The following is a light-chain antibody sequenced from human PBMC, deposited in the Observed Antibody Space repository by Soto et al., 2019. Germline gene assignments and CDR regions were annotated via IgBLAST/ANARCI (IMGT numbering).Light chain of an antibody. CDR2: KAS. V-gene: IGKV1-5*03. Sequence: DIQMTQSPSTLSASVGDRVTITCRAGQNIDISLAWYQQKPGKAPNLLIYKASILESGVSSRFSGSGSGTEFTLTISSLQPDDLATYFCLSYDSYSYTFGQGTNLQIK. CDR3: LSYDSYSYT. CDR1: QNIDIS. J-gene: IGKJ2*01.